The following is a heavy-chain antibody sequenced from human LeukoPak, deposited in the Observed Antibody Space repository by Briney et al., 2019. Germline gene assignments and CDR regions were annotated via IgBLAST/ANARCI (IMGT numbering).Heavy chain of an antibody. J-gene: IGHJ4*02. CDR3: ARVGGGREYCSSTSCSLIDY. CDR2: INPSGGST. Sequence: GASVKVSCKASGYTFTSYYMHWVRQAPGQGLEWMGIINPSGGSTSYAQKFQGRVAMTRDTSISTAYMELSRLRSDDTAVYYCARVGGGREYCSSTSCSLIDYWGQGTLVTVSS. D-gene: IGHD2-2*01. CDR1: GYTFTSYY. V-gene: IGHV1-46*01.